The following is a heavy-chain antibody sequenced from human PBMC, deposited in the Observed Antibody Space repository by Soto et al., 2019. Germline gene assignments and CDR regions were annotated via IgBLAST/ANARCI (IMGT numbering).Heavy chain of an antibody. CDR1: GGSFSGYY. Sequence: SETLSLTCAVYGGSFSGYYWSWIRQPPGKGLEWIGEINHSGSTNYNPSLKSRVTISVDTSKNQFSLKLSSVTAADTAVYYCARVYYYGSGSYNKRSGFDYWGQGTLVTVSS. CDR3: ARVYYYGSGSYNKRSGFDY. V-gene: IGHV4-34*01. D-gene: IGHD3-10*01. CDR2: INHSGST. J-gene: IGHJ4*02.